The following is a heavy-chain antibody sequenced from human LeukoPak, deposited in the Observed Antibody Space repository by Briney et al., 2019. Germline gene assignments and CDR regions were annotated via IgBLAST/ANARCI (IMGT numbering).Heavy chain of an antibody. Sequence: ASVKVSCKASGGTFSSYAISWVRQAPGQGLEWMGGIIPIFGTANYAQKFQGRVTITADESTSTAYMELSSLRSEDTAVYYCARGYSYGPDAFDIWGQGTMVTVSS. CDR1: GGTFSSYA. D-gene: IGHD5-18*01. CDR3: ARGYSYGPDAFDI. J-gene: IGHJ3*02. V-gene: IGHV1-69*13. CDR2: IIPIFGTA.